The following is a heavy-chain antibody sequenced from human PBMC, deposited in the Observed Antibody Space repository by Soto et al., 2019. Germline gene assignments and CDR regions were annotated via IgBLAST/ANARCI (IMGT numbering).Heavy chain of an antibody. CDR2: VIPIFGTA. CDR1: GYTFTGYY. D-gene: IGHD3-22*01. J-gene: IGHJ4*02. Sequence: GASVKVSCKASGYTFTGYYMHWVRQAPGQGLEWMGGVIPIFGTANYAQKFQGRVTITADKSTSTAYMELSSLRSEDTAVYYCARDQRRYYYDSSGYYYEFDYWGQGTLVTVSS. V-gene: IGHV1-69*06. CDR3: ARDQRRYYYDSSGYYYEFDY.